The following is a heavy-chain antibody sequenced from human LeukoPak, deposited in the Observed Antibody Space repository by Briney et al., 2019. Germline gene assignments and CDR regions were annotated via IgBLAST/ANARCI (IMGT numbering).Heavy chain of an antibody. Sequence: PSETLSLTCTVSGGSISSSSYYWGWLRQPPGKGLEWIGSIYYSGSTYYNPSLKSRVTISVDTSKNQFSLKLSSVTAADTAVYYCARRRAGNFDYWGQGTLVTVSS. J-gene: IGHJ4*02. CDR2: IYYSGST. CDR1: GGSISSSSYY. CDR3: ARRRAGNFDY. D-gene: IGHD2/OR15-2a*01. V-gene: IGHV4-39*01.